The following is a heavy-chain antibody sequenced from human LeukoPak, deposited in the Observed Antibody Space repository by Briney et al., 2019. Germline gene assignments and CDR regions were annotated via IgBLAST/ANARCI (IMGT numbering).Heavy chain of an antibody. Sequence: GGSLRLSCAASGFTFSDYYMSWIRQAPGKGLEWVAVISYDGSNKYYADSVKGRFTISRDNSKNTLYLQMNSLRAEDTAVYYCAREEAAAGYYFDYWGQGTLVTVSS. CDR3: AREEAAAGYYFDY. CDR1: GFTFSDYY. CDR2: ISYDGSNK. J-gene: IGHJ4*02. D-gene: IGHD6-13*01. V-gene: IGHV3-30*03.